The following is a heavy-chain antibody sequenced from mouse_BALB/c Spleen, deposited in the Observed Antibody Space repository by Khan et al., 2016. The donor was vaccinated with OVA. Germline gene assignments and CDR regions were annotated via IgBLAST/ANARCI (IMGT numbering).Heavy chain of an antibody. CDR3: TRSGYCSFAY. CDR2: INPNNGDS. CDR1: GYTFSSYY. J-gene: IGHJ3*01. V-gene: IGHV1S81*02. D-gene: IGHD3-2*02. Sequence: VQLQQSGAELVKTGASVKLSCKASGYTFSSYYLYWVKQRPGQGLEWIGEINPNNGDSNFNEKFKSKATLTVDRFSYTAYMQLSSLTSEDTAVYYCTRSGYCSFAYWGQGTLVTVSA.